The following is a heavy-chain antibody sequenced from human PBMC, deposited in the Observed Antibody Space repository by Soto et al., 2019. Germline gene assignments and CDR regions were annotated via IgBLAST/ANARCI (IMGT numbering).Heavy chain of an antibody. V-gene: IGHV3-23*01. CDR2: ISGGGGST. CDR3: AKVSGRRNPYVVAAYYGMDV. Sequence: PRGSLRLSCAASGYTFNSYAMHWVRQAPGRGLEWVSAISGGGGSTFYADSVKGRFTISTDNSKNTLYLQMNSLRAEDTAVYYCAKVSGRRNPYVVAAYYGMDVWGQGTTVTVSS. D-gene: IGHD2-15*01. J-gene: IGHJ6*02. CDR1: GYTFNSYA.